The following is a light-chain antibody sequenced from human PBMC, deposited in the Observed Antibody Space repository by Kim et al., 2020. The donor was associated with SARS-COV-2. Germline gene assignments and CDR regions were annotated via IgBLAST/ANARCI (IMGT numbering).Light chain of an antibody. CDR3: QQYGSSSYT. V-gene: IGKV3-20*01. Sequence: LSPGERATLSCRASQSVSSIYLAWYQQKPGQAPRVLISGASSRATGIPDRFSGSGSGTDFTLTISRLEPEDFAVYYCQQYGSSSYTFGQGTKLEI. CDR1: QSVSSIY. J-gene: IGKJ2*01. CDR2: GAS.